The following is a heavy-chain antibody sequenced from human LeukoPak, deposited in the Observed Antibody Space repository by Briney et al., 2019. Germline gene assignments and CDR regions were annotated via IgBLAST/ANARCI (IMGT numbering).Heavy chain of an antibody. D-gene: IGHD6-19*01. CDR3: VKVANTGWANNEFDN. V-gene: IGHV3-30*02. Sequence: PGGSLRLSCAASGFTFSSYDMTWVRQAPGKGLEWVSFIRYDGSNEYYADSVKGRFTISRDNSKNTLNLQMNSLRSEDTAVYHCVKVANTGWANNEFDNWGQGTLVTVSS. CDR2: IRYDGSNE. CDR1: GFTFSSYD. J-gene: IGHJ4*02.